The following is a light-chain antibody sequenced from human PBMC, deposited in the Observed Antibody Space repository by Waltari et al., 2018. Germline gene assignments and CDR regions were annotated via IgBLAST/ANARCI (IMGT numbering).Light chain of an antibody. CDR2: EVS. V-gene: IGLV2-23*02. J-gene: IGLJ3*02. CDR1: SSDVANYHL. Sequence: QSALTQPASVSGSPGPSITIPCTGTSSDVANYHLVPWYQPHPDKAPKLMFFEVSQRPSGVSDRFSGSKSGNSASLTISGLQADDEADYYCCSYAGRSTWVFGGGTKLTVL. CDR3: CSYAGRSTWV.